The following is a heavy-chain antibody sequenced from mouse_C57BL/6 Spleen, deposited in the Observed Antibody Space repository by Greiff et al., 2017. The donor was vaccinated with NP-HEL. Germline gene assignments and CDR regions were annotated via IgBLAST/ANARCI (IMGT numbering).Heavy chain of an antibody. CDR3: AREGLYDYDYYAMDY. D-gene: IGHD2-4*01. V-gene: IGHV1-80*01. CDR2: IYPGDGDT. Sequence: QVQLQQSGAELVKPGASVKISCKASGYAFSSYWMNWVKQRPGKGLEWIGQIYPGDGDTNYNGKFKGKATLTADKSSSTAYMQLSSLTSEDSAVYFCAREGLYDYDYYAMDYWGQGTSVTVSS. CDR1: GYAFSSYW. J-gene: IGHJ4*01.